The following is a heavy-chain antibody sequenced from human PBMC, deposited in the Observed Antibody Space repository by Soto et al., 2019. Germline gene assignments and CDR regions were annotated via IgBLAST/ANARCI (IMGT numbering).Heavy chain of an antibody. CDR2: INHSGST. D-gene: IGHD3-22*01. CDR3: ARVSMIVVVTLPQYYYYGMDV. V-gene: IGHV4-34*01. CDR1: GGSFSGYY. J-gene: IGHJ6*02. Sequence: PSETLSLTCAVYGGSFSGYYWSWIRQPPGKGLEWIGEINHSGSTNYNPSLKSRVTISVDTSKNQFSLKLSSVTVADTAVYYCARVSMIVVVTLPQYYYYGMDVWGQGTTVTVSS.